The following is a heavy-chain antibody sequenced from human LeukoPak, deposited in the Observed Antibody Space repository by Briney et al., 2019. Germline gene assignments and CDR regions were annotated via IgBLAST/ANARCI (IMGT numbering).Heavy chain of an antibody. CDR1: GGSISSYY. CDR3: ARAGDFWSGTPPYYFDY. CDR2: IYYSGST. V-gene: IGHV4-59*01. J-gene: IGHJ4*02. D-gene: IGHD3-3*01. Sequence: PSETLSLTCTVSGGSISSYYWSWIRQPPGKGLEWIGYIYYSGSTNYNPSLKSRVTISVDTSKNQFSLKLSSVTAADTAVYYCARAGDFWSGTPPYYFDYWGQGTLVTVSS.